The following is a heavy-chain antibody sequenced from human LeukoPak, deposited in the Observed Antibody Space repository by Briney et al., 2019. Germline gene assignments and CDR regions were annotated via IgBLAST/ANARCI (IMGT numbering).Heavy chain of an antibody. D-gene: IGHD1-26*01. J-gene: IGHJ4*02. CDR3: AKDLSSYYDSY. CDR1: GFTFSSYG. CDR2: ISYDGSNK. V-gene: IGHV3-30*18. Sequence: QPGGSLRLSCAASGFTFSSYGMHWVRQAPDKGLEWVAVISYDGSNKYYADSVKGRFTISRDNSKNTLYLQMNSLRAEDTAVYYCAKDLSSYYDSYWGQGTLVTVSS.